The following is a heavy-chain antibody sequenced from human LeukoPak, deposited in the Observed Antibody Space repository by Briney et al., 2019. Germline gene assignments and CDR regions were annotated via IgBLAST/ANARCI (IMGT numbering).Heavy chain of an antibody. Sequence: GGSLRLSCAASGFSFRNYGMQWVRQAPGTGLEWAAVVWFDGSNSYYADSVKGRFTISRGESKNTLYLQMSSLRAEDTAVYYCAKDVVRGWDYFDSWGQGSLVTVSS. D-gene: IGHD2-2*01. CDR3: AKDVVRGWDYFDS. J-gene: IGHJ4*02. CDR1: GFSFRNYG. CDR2: VWFDGSNS. V-gene: IGHV3-33*03.